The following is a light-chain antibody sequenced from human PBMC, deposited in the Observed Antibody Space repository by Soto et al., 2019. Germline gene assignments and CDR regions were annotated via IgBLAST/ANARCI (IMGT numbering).Light chain of an antibody. CDR2: DAS. Sequence: EIVLTQSPATLSLSPGERATLSCRASQSVGSYLAWYQHKPGQAPRLLIYDASIRATGIPARFSGSGSGTDFPLTISSLEPEDFAVYYCQQRSNWPPLTFGGGTKVEIK. J-gene: IGKJ4*01. CDR1: QSVGSY. V-gene: IGKV3-11*01. CDR3: QQRSNWPPLT.